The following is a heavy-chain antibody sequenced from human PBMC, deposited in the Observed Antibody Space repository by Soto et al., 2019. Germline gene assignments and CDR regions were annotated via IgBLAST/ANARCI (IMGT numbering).Heavy chain of an antibody. CDR1: GFTFSNYA. CDR3: TKLMGSGWYFDY. J-gene: IGHJ4*02. CDR2: ISHSGGTI. Sequence: LRLSCAASGFTFSNYAMSWVRQAPGKGLEWVSSISHSGGTIYYADSVKGRFTISRDNSKNTLYLQMNNLRVEDTAVYFCTKLMGSGWYFDYWGQGTLVTVSS. V-gene: IGHV3-23*01. D-gene: IGHD6-19*01.